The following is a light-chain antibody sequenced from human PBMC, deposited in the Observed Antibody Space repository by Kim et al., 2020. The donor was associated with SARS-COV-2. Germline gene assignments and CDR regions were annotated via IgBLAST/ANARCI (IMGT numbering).Light chain of an antibody. CDR1: QGISSS. V-gene: IGKV1-9*01. Sequence: ASVGDRVTITCRASQGISSSLAWYQQKPGKAPKLLIYGASTLQSGVPSRCSGSASGTDFTLTISSLQPEDFATYYCQQLNTYPITFGQGTRLEIK. J-gene: IGKJ5*01. CDR3: QQLNTYPIT. CDR2: GAS.